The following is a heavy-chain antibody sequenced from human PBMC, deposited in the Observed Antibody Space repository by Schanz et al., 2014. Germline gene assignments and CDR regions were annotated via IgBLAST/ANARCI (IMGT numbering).Heavy chain of an antibody. CDR1: GITLSGYG. CDR2: TYSGGST. V-gene: IGHV3-NL1*01. CDR3: AKELNRRGGQTNFYYYYGMDV. Sequence: VQLLESGGGLVQPGGSLRISCAASGITLSGYGLHWVRQAPGKGLEWVSITYSGGSTYYADSVKGRFTISRDNSKNTLYLQMNTLRTEDTAVSSCAKELNRRGGQTNFYYYYGMDVWGQGTTVTVSS. J-gene: IGHJ6*02. D-gene: IGHD5-12*01.